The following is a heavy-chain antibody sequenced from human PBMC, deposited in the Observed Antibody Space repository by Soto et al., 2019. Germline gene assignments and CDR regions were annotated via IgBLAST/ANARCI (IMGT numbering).Heavy chain of an antibody. CDR1: GFTFSSYA. J-gene: IGHJ4*02. CDR2: ISGSGGRT. Sequence: GGSLRLSCAASGFTFSSYAMSWVRQAPGKGLEWVSAISGSGGRTYYADSVKGRYTISRDNSKNTLYLQMNSRRAEDTAVYYCAKGKARIAVAGTRFDYWGQGTLVTVSS. D-gene: IGHD6-19*01. V-gene: IGHV3-23*01. CDR3: AKGKARIAVAGTRFDY.